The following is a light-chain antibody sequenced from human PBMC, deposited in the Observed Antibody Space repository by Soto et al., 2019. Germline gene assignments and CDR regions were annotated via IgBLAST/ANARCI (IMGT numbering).Light chain of an antibody. Sequence: SYVLTQPPSVSVAPGKTARITCGGNNIGRKSVHWYQQKPGQAPVLVIYYDSDRPSGIPERFSGSNSGNTATLTISRVEAGDEAGYYCQVWDSSSDHPFGGGTKLTVL. J-gene: IGLJ3*02. CDR2: YDS. V-gene: IGLV3-21*04. CDR1: NIGRKS. CDR3: QVWDSSSDHP.